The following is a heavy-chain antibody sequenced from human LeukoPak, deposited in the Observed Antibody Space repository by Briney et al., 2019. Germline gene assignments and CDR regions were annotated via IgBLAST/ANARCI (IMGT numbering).Heavy chain of an antibody. CDR2: INSEATGT. CDR3: ARDRVYSGYDFGY. J-gene: IGHJ4*02. Sequence: GGSLRLSCAASGFTFSASWMHWVRQAPGKGLVWVSRINSEATGTEYADSVKGRFTISRDNAKNSLYLQMNSLRDEDTAVYYCARDRVYSGYDFGYWGQGTLVTVSS. CDR1: GFTFSASW. V-gene: IGHV3-74*01. D-gene: IGHD5-12*01.